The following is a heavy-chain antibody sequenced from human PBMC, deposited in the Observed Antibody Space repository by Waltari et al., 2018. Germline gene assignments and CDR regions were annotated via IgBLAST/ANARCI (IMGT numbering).Heavy chain of an antibody. J-gene: IGHJ6*03. CDR3: AKDVEPYYYYMDV. Sequence: EVQLVESGGGLVQPGRSLRLSCAASGFTFDDYAMQWVRQAPGTGLEGVSGISWDSASIGYADSVKGRFTISRDNAKNSLYLQMNSLRAEDTALYYCAKDVEPYYYYMDVWGKGTTVTVSS. V-gene: IGHV3-9*01. CDR2: ISWDSASI. CDR1: GFTFDDYA.